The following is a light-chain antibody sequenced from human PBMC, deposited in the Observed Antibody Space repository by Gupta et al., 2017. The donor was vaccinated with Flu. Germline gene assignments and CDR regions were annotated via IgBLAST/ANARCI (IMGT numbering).Light chain of an antibody. V-gene: IGKV3-20*01. CDR3: QQDWSSPFT. CDR1: QTSSSSY. Sequence: EVVLTQSPDTLSLSPGEIATLFCRASQTSSSSYLAWYQHRPGQAPRRRSYGEYNRATSSSATGIPDRFSGSGSGTDFTLTITRLRPEDFAVYYCQQDWSSPFTFGRGTKVDIK. CDR2: GEY. J-gene: IGKJ4*01.